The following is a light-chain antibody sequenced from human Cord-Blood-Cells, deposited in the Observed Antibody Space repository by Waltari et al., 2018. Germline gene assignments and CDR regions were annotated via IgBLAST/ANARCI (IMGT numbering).Light chain of an antibody. CDR2: DAS. CDR3: QQRSNWPPFT. CDR1: QSISSY. J-gene: IGKJ3*01. V-gene: IGKV3-11*01. Sequence: EIMLTQPPATLSLSPEERATLSCRASQSISSYLAWYQQKPGKAPRLLIYDASNRATGIPARFSGSGSGTDFTLTISSLEPEDFAVYYCQQRSNWPPFTFGPGTKVDIK.